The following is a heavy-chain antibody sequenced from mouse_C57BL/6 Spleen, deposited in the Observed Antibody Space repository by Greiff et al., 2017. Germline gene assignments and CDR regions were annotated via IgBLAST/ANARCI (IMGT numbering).Heavy chain of an antibody. J-gene: IGHJ4*01. V-gene: IGHV1-66*01. CDR3: ARESNYDLYAMDY. Sequence: QVQLQQSGPELVKPGASVKISCKASGYSFTSYYIHWVKQRPGQGLEWIGWIYPGSGNTKYNEKFKGKATLTADTSSSTAYMQLSSLTSEDSAVYYCARESNYDLYAMDYWGQGTSVTVSS. CDR1: GYSFTSYY. D-gene: IGHD2-5*01. CDR2: IYPGSGNT.